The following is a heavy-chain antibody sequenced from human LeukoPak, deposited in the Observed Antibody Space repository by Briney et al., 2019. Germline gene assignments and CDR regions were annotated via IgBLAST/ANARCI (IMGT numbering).Heavy chain of an antibody. CDR3: ARVKWPAHLYYFDY. J-gene: IGHJ4*02. CDR2: INHSGST. Sequence: SETLSLTCAVYGGSFSGYYWSWIRQPPGKGLEWIGEINHSGSTNYNPSLKSRVTISVDTSKNQFSLKLSSVTAADTAVYYCARVKWPAHLYYFDYWGQGTLVTVSS. V-gene: IGHV4-34*01. CDR1: GGSFSGYY. D-gene: IGHD2-2*01.